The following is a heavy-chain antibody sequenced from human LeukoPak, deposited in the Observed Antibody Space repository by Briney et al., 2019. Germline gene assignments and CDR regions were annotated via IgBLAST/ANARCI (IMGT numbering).Heavy chain of an antibody. Sequence: KPGGSLRLSCAASGFTFSSYSMKWVRQAPGKGLEWVSSISSSSSYIYYADSVKGRFTISRDNVKNSLYLEMNRLRAEDTAVYYCARDPSSSWYSNNWFDPWGQGTLVTVSS. CDR3: ARDPSSSWYSNNWFDP. CDR1: GFTFSSYS. CDR2: ISSSSSYI. D-gene: IGHD6-13*01. J-gene: IGHJ5*02. V-gene: IGHV3-21*01.